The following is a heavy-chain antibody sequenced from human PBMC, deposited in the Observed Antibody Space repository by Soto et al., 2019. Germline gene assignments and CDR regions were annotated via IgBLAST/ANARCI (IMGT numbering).Heavy chain of an antibody. J-gene: IGHJ5*02. V-gene: IGHV1-69*13. CDR1: GSTLTSYE. CDR2: TTPISGKK. D-gene: IGHD6-6*01. Sequence: ASVNVACKAAGSTLTSYEINRLRHATGQGHEWMGGTTPISGKKNYAKKFQGRVTMTADESTSTVYMELSSLKSEDTAVYYCARDRRLIATHTTINWLDPWGQATLVT. CDR3: ARDRRLIATHTTINWLDP.